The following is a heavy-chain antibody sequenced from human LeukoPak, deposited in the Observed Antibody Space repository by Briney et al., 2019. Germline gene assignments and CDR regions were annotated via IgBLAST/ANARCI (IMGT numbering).Heavy chain of an antibody. CDR1: GYTFTSYG. J-gene: IGHJ4*02. Sequence: ASVKVSCKASGYTFTSYGISWVRQAPGQGLEWMGWISAYNGNPNYAQKLQGRVTMTTDTSTSTAYMELSSLRSEDTAVYYCARDNDSRDPPHFDYWGQGTLVTVSA. V-gene: IGHV1-18*01. D-gene: IGHD3-16*01. CDR3: ARDNDSRDPPHFDY. CDR2: ISAYNGNP.